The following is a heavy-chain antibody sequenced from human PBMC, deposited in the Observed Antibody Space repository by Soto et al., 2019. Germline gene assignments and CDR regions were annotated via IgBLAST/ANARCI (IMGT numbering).Heavy chain of an antibody. J-gene: IGHJ6*02. CDR2: IGTAGDT. CDR3: ARAGAYDVYYYYGMDV. D-gene: IGHD2-21*01. V-gene: IGHV3-13*01. Sequence: GRSLRLSCAASGFTFSSYDMHWVRQATGKGLERVSAIGTAGDTYYPGSVKGRFTISRENAKNSLYLQMNSLRAEDTAVYYCARAGAYDVYYYYGMDVWGQGTTVTVSS. CDR1: GFTFSSYD.